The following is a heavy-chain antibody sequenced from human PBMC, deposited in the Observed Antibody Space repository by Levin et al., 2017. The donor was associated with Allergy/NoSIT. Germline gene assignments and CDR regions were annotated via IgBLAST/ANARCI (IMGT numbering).Heavy chain of an antibody. V-gene: IGHV3-64D*06. D-gene: IGHD2-15*01. CDR3: VKYPCSGGSCYSVGGYFDY. CDR1: GFTFSSYA. J-gene: IGHJ4*02. Sequence: GESLKISCSASGFTFSSYAMHWVRQAPGKGLEYVSAISSNGGSTYYADSVKGRFTISRDNSKNTLYLQMSSLRAEDTAVYYCVKYPCSGGSCYSVGGYFDYWGQGILVTVSS. CDR2: ISSNGGST.